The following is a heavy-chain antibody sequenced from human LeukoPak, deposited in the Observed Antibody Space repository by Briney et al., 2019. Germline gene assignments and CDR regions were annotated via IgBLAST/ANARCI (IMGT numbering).Heavy chain of an antibody. Sequence: SETLSLTCTVSGGSISSYYWSCIRQSPGKGLECIGYIHYTGSTNYNPSLKSRVTISVETSKNQFSLKLKSVTAADTAVYYCARGCYYGSGHDFRFDPWGQGTLVTVSS. J-gene: IGHJ5*02. V-gene: IGHV4-59*01. CDR1: GGSISSYY. CDR2: IHYTGST. D-gene: IGHD3-10*01. CDR3: ARGCYYGSGHDFRFDP.